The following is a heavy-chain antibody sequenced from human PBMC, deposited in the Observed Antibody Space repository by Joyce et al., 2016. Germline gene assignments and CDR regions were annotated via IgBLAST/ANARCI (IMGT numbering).Heavy chain of an antibody. CDR3: ARSQWLAPLMY. V-gene: IGHV4-34*01. Sequence: QVQLQQWGAGLLKPSETLSLTCAVSGGPFRGFVWTWVRQPPGKGLEGIGDINKSGVINYNPSLKTRVTFSVDTSKNQFSLKLNSLSAADTAVYYCARSQWLAPLMYWGQGTPVTVSS. J-gene: IGHJ4*02. D-gene: IGHD6-19*01. CDR1: GGPFRGFV. CDR2: INKSGVI.